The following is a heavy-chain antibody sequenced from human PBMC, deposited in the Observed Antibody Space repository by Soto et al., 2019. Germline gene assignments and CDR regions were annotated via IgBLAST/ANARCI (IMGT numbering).Heavy chain of an antibody. V-gene: IGHV3-23*01. CDR2: VSGSGDST. D-gene: IGHD3-16*01. CDR1: GFTFSSLA. CDR3: TKGNWGDI. J-gene: IGHJ3*02. Sequence: EVQLLESGGGLVQPGGSLRLSCAASGFTFSSLAMTWVRQAPGKGLEWVSSVSGSGDSTYYADSVKGRFTISRDNSENTLYLQMNTLRAEDTAIYYCTKGNWGDIWGQGTMVTVSS.